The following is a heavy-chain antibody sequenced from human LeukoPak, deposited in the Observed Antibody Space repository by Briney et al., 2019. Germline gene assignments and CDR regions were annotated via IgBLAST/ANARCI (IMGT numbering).Heavy chain of an antibody. J-gene: IGHJ4*02. CDR3: AKEVRDSGSYYPAFDY. CDR1: GFTFSSYG. D-gene: IGHD3-10*01. Sequence: GGSLRLSCAASGFTFSSYGMHWVRQAPGKGLEWVAVISYDGSNKYYADSVKGRFTISRDNSKNTLYLQMNSLRAEDTAVYYCAKEVRDSGSYYPAFDYWGQGTLVTVSS. V-gene: IGHV3-30*18. CDR2: ISYDGSNK.